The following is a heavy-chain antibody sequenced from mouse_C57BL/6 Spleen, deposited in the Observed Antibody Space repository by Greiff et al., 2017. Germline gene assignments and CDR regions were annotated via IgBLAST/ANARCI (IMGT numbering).Heavy chain of an antibody. CDR3: ARTTMTSYYFDY. CDR2: IYPGDGDT. D-gene: IGHD2-4*01. Sequence: QVQLKQSGPELVKPGASVKISCKASGYAFSSSWMNWVKQRPGKGLEWIGRIYPGDGDTNYNGKFKGKATLTAAKSSSTAYMQLSSLTSEDSAVYFCARTTMTSYYFDYWGQGTTLTVSS. CDR1: GYAFSSSW. V-gene: IGHV1-82*01. J-gene: IGHJ2*01.